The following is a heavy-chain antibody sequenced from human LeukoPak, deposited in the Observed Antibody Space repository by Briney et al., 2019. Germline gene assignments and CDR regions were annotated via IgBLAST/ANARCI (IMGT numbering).Heavy chain of an antibody. CDR2: IYPGDSDT. D-gene: IGHD1-14*01. J-gene: IGHJ4*02. CDR1: GYRFSSYW. V-gene: IGHV5-51*01. CDR3: ARRENSVTHFDY. Sequence: GESLKISCKGSGYRFSSYWIGWVRQMPGKGLEWMGIIYPGDSDTRYSPSFQGQVTISADKSISTAYLQWSSLKASDTAIYYCARRENSVTHFDYWGQGTLVTVSS.